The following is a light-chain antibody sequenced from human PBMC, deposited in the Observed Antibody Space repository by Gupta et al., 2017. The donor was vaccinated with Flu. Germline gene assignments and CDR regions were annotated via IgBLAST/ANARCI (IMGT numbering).Light chain of an antibody. V-gene: IGKV3-11*01. J-gene: IGKJ2*01. Sequence: EIVLNQSPATLSLSPGERATLSCRSSQSVSSFLAWYKQKPGQAPSLLIHDASNRATGVPARFSGSGSETDFTLTISSLDLEDFAVYYCQQHSSCTYTFGQGTKLEIK. CDR2: DAS. CDR3: QQHSSCTYT. CDR1: QSVSSF.